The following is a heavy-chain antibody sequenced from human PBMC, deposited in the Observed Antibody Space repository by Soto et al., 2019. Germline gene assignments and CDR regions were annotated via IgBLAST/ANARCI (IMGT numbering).Heavy chain of an antibody. Sequence: GESLKISCNGSGYSFTSYWISWVRQMPGKGLEWMGRIDPSDSYTNYSPSFQGHVTISADKSISTAYLQWSSLKASDTAMYYCARHSGSSWIYYYYYGMDVWGQGTTVTVSS. J-gene: IGHJ6*02. V-gene: IGHV5-10-1*01. CDR2: IDPSDSYT. CDR3: ARHSGSSWIYYYYYGMDV. CDR1: GYSFTSYW. D-gene: IGHD6-13*01.